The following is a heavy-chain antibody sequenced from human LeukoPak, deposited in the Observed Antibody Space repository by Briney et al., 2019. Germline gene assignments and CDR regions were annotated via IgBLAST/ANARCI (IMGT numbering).Heavy chain of an antibody. CDR2: IITIFGTA. D-gene: IGHD2-21*02. CDR3: AREVAYCGGDCYSANWFDP. CDR1: GGTXSSYA. V-gene: IGHV1-69*01. Sequence: SVKVSCKASGGTXSSYAISWVRQAPGQGLEWMGGIITIFGTANYAQKFQGRVTITADESTSTAYMELSSLRSEDTAVYYCAREVAYCGGDCYSANWFDPWGQGTLVTVSS. J-gene: IGHJ5*02.